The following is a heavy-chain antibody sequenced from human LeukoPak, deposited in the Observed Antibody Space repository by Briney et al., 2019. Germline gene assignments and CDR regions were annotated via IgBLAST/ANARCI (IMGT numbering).Heavy chain of an antibody. D-gene: IGHD5-18*01. J-gene: IGHJ4*02. V-gene: IGHV3-53*01. CDR1: GFTVSSNY. CDR2: IYSGDGT. Sequence: PGGSLRLSCAASGFTVSSNYMSWVRQAPGKGLEWVSVIYSGDGTDYADSVKGRFTISGDNSKNTLFLQMNSLRAEDTAVYYCARGYSYAHTPFDYWGQGTLVTVSS. CDR3: ARGYSYAHTPFDY.